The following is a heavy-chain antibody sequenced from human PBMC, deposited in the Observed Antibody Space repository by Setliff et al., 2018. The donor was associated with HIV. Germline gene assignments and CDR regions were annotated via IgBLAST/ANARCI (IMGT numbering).Heavy chain of an antibody. V-gene: IGHV4-39*07. CDR3: ARGVQAQVVLMSYVKGRFDP. Sequence: SETLSLTCTVSGGSIRVDNYFWGWIRQPPGKGLEWIGYIWPSGGTLYNPSLKSRLTISVDTSKNQFSLKLISLTAADTAKYFCARGVQAQVVLMSYVKGRFDPWGQGTQVTVSS. CDR2: IWPSGGT. D-gene: IGHD2-8*01. CDR1: GGSIRVDNYF. J-gene: IGHJ5*02.